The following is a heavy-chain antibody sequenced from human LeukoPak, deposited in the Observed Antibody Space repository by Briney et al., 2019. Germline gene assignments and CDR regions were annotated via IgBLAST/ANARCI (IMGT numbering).Heavy chain of an antibody. CDR2: INSDGSST. CDR3: AKAPVTTCSGAYCYPFDY. D-gene: IGHD2-15*01. V-gene: IGHV3-53*01. J-gene: IGHJ4*02. Sequence: GGSLRLSCAASGFTVSSNYMSWVRQAPGKGLVWVSRINSDGSSTIYADSVKGRFTISRDSYKNTLYLQMNSLRAEDAAVYYCAKAPVTTCSGAYCYPFDYWGQGTLVTVSS. CDR1: GFTVSSNY.